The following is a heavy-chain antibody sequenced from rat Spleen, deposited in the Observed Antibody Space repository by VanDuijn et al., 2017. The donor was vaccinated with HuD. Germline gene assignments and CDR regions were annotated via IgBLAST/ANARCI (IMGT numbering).Heavy chain of an antibody. CDR3: ARKDNRSPCAY. V-gene: IGHV2-43*01. J-gene: IGHJ3*01. CDR2: IWTGGST. Sequence: QVQLKESGPGLVQPSQTLSLTCTVSGFSLTSYHVSWVRQPPGKVLEMMGGIWTGGSTAYTSLLKSRLSIRRDTTKGQVFLKKNRRKTEETVMYFCARKDNRSPCAYGGQGTLFTVPS. D-gene: IGHD1-5*01. CDR1: GFSLTSYH.